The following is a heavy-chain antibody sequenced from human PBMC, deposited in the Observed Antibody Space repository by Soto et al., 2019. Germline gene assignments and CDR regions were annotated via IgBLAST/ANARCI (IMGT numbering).Heavy chain of an antibody. J-gene: IGHJ6*02. CDR3: AKDGGHGARTHICGMDV. V-gene: IGHV1-18*01. D-gene: IGHD1-1*01. CDR1: GYPFTKFG. Sequence: ASGKVTCNASGYPFTKFGINWVRQAPGQGLEWMGWISGHSGGTKYGPKFRDRLTIVTDTSSKTAYMELRSLKSDATAVYCCAKDGGHGARTHICGMDVWGQGTTVTVSS. CDR2: ISGHSGGT.